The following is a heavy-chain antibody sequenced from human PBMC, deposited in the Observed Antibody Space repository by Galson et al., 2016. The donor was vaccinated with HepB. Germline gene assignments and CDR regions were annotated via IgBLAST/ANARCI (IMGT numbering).Heavy chain of an antibody. CDR2: SDYSGST. V-gene: IGHV4-30-4*08. Sequence: LSLTCSVSGGSISSVGYYWSWIRQPPGKGLEWIGYSDYSGSTYYHPSLKSRITISIDSSKNQFSLKVNSVTAADTAVYYCARETGTHWYFDLWGRGTLITVSS. CDR3: ARETGTHWYFDL. J-gene: IGHJ2*01. CDR1: GGSISSVGYY. D-gene: IGHD7-27*01.